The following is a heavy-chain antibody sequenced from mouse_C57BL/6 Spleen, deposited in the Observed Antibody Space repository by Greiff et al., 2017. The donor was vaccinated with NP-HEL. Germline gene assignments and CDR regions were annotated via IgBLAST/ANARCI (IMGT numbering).Heavy chain of an antibody. CDR2: ISSGGDYI. D-gene: IGHD2-2*01. Sequence: EVKLVESGEGLVKPGGSLKLSCAASGFTFSSYAMSWVRQTPEKRLEWVAYISSGGDYIYYADTVKGRFTISRDNARNTLYLQMSSLKSEDTAMYYCTRGLYYGYDGDAMDYWGQGTSVTVSS. J-gene: IGHJ4*01. CDR1: GFTFSSYA. CDR3: TRGLYYGYDGDAMDY. V-gene: IGHV5-9-1*02.